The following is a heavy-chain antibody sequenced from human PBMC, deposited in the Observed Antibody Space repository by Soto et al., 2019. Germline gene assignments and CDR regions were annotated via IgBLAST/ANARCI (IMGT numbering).Heavy chain of an antibody. CDR2: ISYDGSNK. D-gene: IGHD3-10*01. Sequence: PGGSLRLSCAASGFTFSSYAMHWVRQAPGKGLEWVAVISYDGSNKYYADFVKGRFTISRDNSKNTLYLQMNSLRAEDTAVYYCARDMYYYGSGSYYNPRLTYYYYYGMDVWGQGTTVTVSS. CDR3: ARDMYYYGSGSYYNPRLTYYYYYGMDV. CDR1: GFTFSSYA. V-gene: IGHV3-30-3*01. J-gene: IGHJ6*02.